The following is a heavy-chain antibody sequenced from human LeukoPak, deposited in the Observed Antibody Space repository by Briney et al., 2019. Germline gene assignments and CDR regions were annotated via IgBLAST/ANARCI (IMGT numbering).Heavy chain of an antibody. Sequence: GGSLRLSCAASGFTFSSYSMNWVRQAPGKGLEWVSYISSSSSTIYYADSAKGRFTISRDNAKNSLYLQMNSLRAEDTAFYYCARVPDAIDYWGQGTLVTVSS. D-gene: IGHD2-2*01. CDR3: ARVPDAIDY. CDR2: ISSSSSTI. CDR1: GFTFSSYS. J-gene: IGHJ4*02. V-gene: IGHV3-48*01.